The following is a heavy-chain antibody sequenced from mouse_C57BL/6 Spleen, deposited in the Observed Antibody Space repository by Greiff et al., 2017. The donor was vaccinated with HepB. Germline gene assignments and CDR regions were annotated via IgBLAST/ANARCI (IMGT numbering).Heavy chain of an antibody. V-gene: IGHV1-39*01. D-gene: IGHD2-1*01. CDR2: INPNYGTT. Sequence: VQLQHSGPELVKPGASVKISCKASGYSFTDYNMNWVKQSNGKSLEWIGVINPNYGTTSYNQKFKGKATLTVDQSSSTAYMQLNSLTSEDSAVYYCARSASTMVTTWFAYWGQGTLVTVSA. J-gene: IGHJ3*01. CDR1: GYSFTDYN. CDR3: ARSASTMVTTWFAY.